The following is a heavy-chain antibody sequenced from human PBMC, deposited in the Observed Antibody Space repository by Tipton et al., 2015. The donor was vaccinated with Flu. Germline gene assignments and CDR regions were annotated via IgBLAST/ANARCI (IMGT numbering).Heavy chain of an antibody. CDR3: ARTTYDYANYGTPGAYGMDV. D-gene: IGHD4-11*01. CDR2: IYYSGST. V-gene: IGHV4-59*01. J-gene: IGHJ6*02. CDR1: GDSISSYY. Sequence: TLSLTCTVSGDSISSYYWSWIRQPPGKGLEWIGYIYYSGSTNYNPSLKSRVTIPADTSKNQFSLKVSSVTAADTAVYYCARTTYDYANYGTPGAYGMDVWGQGTTVTVSS.